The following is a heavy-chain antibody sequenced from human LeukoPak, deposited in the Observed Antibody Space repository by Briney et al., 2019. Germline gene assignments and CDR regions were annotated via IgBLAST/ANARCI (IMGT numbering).Heavy chain of an antibody. D-gene: IGHD2-15*01. CDR3: AKTPCSGGSCYNDY. CDR2: IRYDGSNK. J-gene: IGHJ4*02. V-gene: IGHV3-30*02. CDR1: GFTFSSYG. Sequence: PGGSLRLSCAASGFTFSSYGMHWVRQAPGKGLEWVAFIRYDGSNKYYADSVKGQFTISRDNSKNTLYLQMNSLRAEDTAVYYCAKTPCSGGSCYNDYWGQGTLVTVSS.